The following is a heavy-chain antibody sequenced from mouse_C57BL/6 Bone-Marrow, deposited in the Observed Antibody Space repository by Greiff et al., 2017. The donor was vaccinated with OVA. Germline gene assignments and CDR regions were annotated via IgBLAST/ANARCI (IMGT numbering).Heavy chain of an antibody. Sequence: EVKLVESEGGLVQPGSSMKLSCTASGFTFSDYYMAWVRQVPEKGLEWVANINYDGSSTYYLDSLKSRFIISRDNAKNILYLQMSSLKSEDTATYYCAREAAYSNSLEDFDVWGTGTTVTVSS. V-gene: IGHV5-16*01. CDR2: INYDGSST. CDR1: GFTFSDYY. J-gene: IGHJ1*03. CDR3: AREAAYSNSLEDFDV. D-gene: IGHD2-5*01.